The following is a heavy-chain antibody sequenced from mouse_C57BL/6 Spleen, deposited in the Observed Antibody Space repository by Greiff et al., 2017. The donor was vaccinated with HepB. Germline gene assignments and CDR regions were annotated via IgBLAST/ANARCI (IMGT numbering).Heavy chain of an antibody. V-gene: IGHV1-81*01. CDR2: IYPRSGNT. J-gene: IGHJ3*01. D-gene: IGHD1-1*01. CDR1: GYTFTSYG. CDR3: ARNKNGSSPAWFAY. Sequence: QVQLKQSGAELARPGASVKLSCKASGYTFTSYGISWVKQRTGQGLEWIGEIYPRSGNTYYNEKFKGKATLTADKSSSTAYMELRSLTSEDSAVYFCARNKNGSSPAWFAYWGQGTLVTVSA.